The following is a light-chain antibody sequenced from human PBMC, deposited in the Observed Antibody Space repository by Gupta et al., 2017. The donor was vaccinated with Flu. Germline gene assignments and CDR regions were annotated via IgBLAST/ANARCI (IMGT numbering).Light chain of an antibody. CDR3: GTWDSSRSAWV. V-gene: IGLV1-51*01. CDR1: SSNIENNY. CDR2: DNT. Sequence: KVTISCSGSSSNIENNYVSWYQQLPGTAPELLIYDNTKRPSGIPDRFSGSKSDTSATLGITGLQTGDEADYYCGTWDSSRSAWVFGGGTKLTVL. J-gene: IGLJ3*02.